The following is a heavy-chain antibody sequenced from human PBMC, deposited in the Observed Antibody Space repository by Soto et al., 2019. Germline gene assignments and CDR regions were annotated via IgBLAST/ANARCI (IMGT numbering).Heavy chain of an antibody. J-gene: IGHJ5*02. CDR3: VRGGGGGLFDP. D-gene: IGHD2-15*01. CDR2: ISPGSRYP. Sequence: ALRLSCADSGFTFVDSYMSWIRQAPGKGLEWLSYISPGSRYPAYADSVKGRFTISRDNAKRSLYLQMMSLTAEDTAIYYCVRGGGGGLFDPWGQGTMVTVSS. CDR1: GFTFVDSY. V-gene: IGHV3-11*06.